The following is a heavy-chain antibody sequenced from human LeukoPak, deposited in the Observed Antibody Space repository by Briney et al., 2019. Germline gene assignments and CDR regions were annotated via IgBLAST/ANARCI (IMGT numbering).Heavy chain of an antibody. D-gene: IGHD2-8*01. CDR1: GYTFTSYD. V-gene: IGHV1-8*01. J-gene: IGHJ4*02. CDR2: MNPNSGNT. Sequence: GASVKVSCKASGYTFTSYDINWVRQATGQGQEWRGWMNPNSGNTGYAQKFQGRVTMTRNTSISTAYMELSSLRSEDTAVYYCARVVPHSLIGSWGQGTLVTVSS. CDR3: ARVVPHSLIGS.